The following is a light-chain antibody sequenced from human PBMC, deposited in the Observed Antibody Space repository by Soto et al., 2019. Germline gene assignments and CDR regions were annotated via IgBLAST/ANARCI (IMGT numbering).Light chain of an antibody. J-gene: IGLJ1*01. Sequence: QSVLTQPPSASGSPGQSVTISCTGTSSDVGGYNYVSWYQQHPGKSPKLMIYEVSKRPSGVPDRFSGSKSGNTASLPVSGLQAEDEADYYCSSYAGSNNFGVFGTGTKVTVL. CDR1: SSDVGGYNY. V-gene: IGLV2-8*01. CDR3: SSYAGSNNFGV. CDR2: EVS.